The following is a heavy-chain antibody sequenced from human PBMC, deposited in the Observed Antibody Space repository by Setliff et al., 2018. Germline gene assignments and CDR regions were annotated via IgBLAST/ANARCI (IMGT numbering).Heavy chain of an antibody. J-gene: IGHJ5*02. CDR3: VPQGPGYGNGWWTNWFDP. CDR1: GLIFSNNW. V-gene: IGHV3-7*03. Sequence: PGGSLRLSCVASGLIFSNNWMSWVRQAPGKGLEWVTNINKDGSEGNYVDSVKGRFTISRDNAKNSVYLQMNSLRADDTAVYYCVPQGPGYGNGWWTNWFDPWGQGTLVTVSS. D-gene: IGHD6-19*01. CDR2: INKDGSEG.